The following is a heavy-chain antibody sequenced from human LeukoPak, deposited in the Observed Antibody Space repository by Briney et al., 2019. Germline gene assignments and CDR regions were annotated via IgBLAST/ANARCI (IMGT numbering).Heavy chain of an antibody. D-gene: IGHD3-22*01. Sequence: PGGSLRLSCAASGFTFSIYSMNWVRQAPGKGLEWLSYITSDSNTIYYADSVKGRFTISRDNSKNTLYLQMNSLRAEDTAVYYCAKDRGYYYDSSGYDGAFDIWGQGTMVTVSS. CDR3: AKDRGYYYDSSGYDGAFDI. V-gene: IGHV3-48*01. CDR1: GFTFSIYS. J-gene: IGHJ3*02. CDR2: ITSDSNTI.